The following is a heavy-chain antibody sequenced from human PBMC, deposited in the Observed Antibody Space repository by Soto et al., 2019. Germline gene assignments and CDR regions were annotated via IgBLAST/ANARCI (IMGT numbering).Heavy chain of an antibody. V-gene: IGHV1-2*02. CDR3: ARDPRYYYDSSGSSYIDY. Sequence: ASVKVSCKASGYTFTGYYMHWVRQAPGQGLEWMGWINPNSGGTNYAQKFQGRVTMTRDTSISTAYMELSRLRSDDTAVYYCARDPRYYYDSSGSSYIDYWGQGTLVTVSS. D-gene: IGHD3-22*01. J-gene: IGHJ4*02. CDR2: INPNSGGT. CDR1: GYTFTGYY.